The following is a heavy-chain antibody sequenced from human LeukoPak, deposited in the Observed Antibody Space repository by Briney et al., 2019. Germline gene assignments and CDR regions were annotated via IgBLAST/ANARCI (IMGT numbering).Heavy chain of an antibody. V-gene: IGHV4-39*07. CDR2: IYYSGST. D-gene: IGHD5-12*01. CDR3: ARVYSGYDYYYFDY. J-gene: IGHJ4*02. Sequence: PSETLSLTCTVSGGSISSSSYYWGWIRQPPGKGLEWIGSIYYSGSTYYNPSLKSRVTISVDRSKNQFSLKLSSVTAADTAVYYCARVYSGYDYYYFDYWGQGTLVTVSS. CDR1: GGSISSSSYY.